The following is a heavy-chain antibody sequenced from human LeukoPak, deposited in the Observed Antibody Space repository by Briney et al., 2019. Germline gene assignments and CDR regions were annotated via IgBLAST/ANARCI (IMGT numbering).Heavy chain of an antibody. CDR1: GYSLTSGSY. Sequence: PSETLSLTCTVSGYSLTSGSYWAWIRQSPGKGLEWIGNIFHSGKTYYNPSLKSRVAISVDTSKNQFSLFLNSVTVADTAVYYCARVELGFDYWGQGTLVTVSS. CDR2: IFHSGKT. D-gene: IGHD3-16*01. CDR3: ARVELGFDY. J-gene: IGHJ4*02. V-gene: IGHV4-38-2*02.